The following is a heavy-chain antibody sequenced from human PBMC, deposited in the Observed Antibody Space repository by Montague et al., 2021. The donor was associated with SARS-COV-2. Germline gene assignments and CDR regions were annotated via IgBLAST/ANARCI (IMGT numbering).Heavy chain of an antibody. V-gene: IGHV3-23*01. D-gene: IGHD3-10*01. CDR3: AEDSYYYGLGYGMDV. CDR2: SSGSDGGT. CDR1: GFTFSNSA. Sequence: SLRLSCAASGFTFSNSAMNWVRQAPGKGLEWVSGSSGSDGGTHXXXSXXXRFTISRDNSKNVLYLQMNSLRAEDTALYYCAEDSYYYGLGYGMDVWGQGTTVTVSS. J-gene: IGHJ6*02.